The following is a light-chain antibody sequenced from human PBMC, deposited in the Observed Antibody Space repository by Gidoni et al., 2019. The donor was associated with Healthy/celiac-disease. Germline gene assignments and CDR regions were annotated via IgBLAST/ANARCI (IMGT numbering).Light chain of an antibody. CDR3: MQALQTPYT. CDR2: LGS. Sequence: DIVMTQPPPSLPVTPGEPASISCRSSQSLLHSNGYNYLDWYLQKPGQSPQLLIYLGSNRASGVPDRFSGSGSGTDFTLKISRVEAEDVGVYYCMQALQTPYTFGQGTKLEIK. V-gene: IGKV2-28*01. J-gene: IGKJ2*01. CDR1: QSLLHSNGYNY.